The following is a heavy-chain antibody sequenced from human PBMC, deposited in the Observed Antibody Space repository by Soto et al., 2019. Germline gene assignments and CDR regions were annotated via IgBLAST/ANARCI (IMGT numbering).Heavy chain of an antibody. CDR2: IIPIFGTA. CDR3: ARAVAVAADFDY. J-gene: IGHJ4*02. Sequence: EASVKVSCKASGGTFSSYAICWVRQAPGQGLEWMGGIIPIFGTAKYSQKFQGRVTITRDTSASTAYMELSSLRSEDTAVYYCARAVAVAADFDYWGQGTLVTVSS. CDR1: GGTFSSYA. D-gene: IGHD6-19*01. V-gene: IGHV1-69*05.